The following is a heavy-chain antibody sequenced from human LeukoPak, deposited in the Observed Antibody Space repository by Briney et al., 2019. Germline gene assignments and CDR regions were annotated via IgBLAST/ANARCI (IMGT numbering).Heavy chain of an antibody. D-gene: IGHD3-3*01. Sequence: SETLSLTCAVYGGSFSGYYWSWIRQPPGKGLEWIGVINHSGSTNYNPSLKSRVTISVDTSKNQFSLKLSSVTAADTAVYYCARGRPRPTIFGVVLISGGRNYWGQGTLVTVSS. CDR1: GGSFSGYY. V-gene: IGHV4-34*01. CDR3: ARGRPRPTIFGVVLISGGRNY. CDR2: INHSGST. J-gene: IGHJ4*02.